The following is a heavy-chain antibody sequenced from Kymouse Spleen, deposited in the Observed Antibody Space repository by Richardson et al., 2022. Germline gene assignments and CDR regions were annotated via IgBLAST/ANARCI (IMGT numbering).Heavy chain of an antibody. J-gene: IGHJ6*02. V-gene: IGHV3-21*03. Sequence: EVQLVESGGGLVKPGGSLRLSCAASGFTFSSYSMNWVRQAPGKGLEWVSSISSSSSYIYYADSVKGRFTISRDNAKNSLYLQMNSLRAEDTAVYYCARDPSITGTTLYYYYGMDVWGQGTTVTVSS. CDR1: GFTFSSYS. CDR3: ARDPSITGTTLYYYYGMDV. D-gene: IGHD1-7*01. CDR2: ISSSSSYI.